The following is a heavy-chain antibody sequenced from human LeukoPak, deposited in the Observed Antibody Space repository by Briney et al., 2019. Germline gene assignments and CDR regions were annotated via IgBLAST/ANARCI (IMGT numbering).Heavy chain of an antibody. CDR1: GGSISSSSYY. J-gene: IGHJ4*02. Sequence: SETLSLTCTVSGGSISSSSYYWGWIRQPPGKGLEWIRSIYYSGSTYYNPSLKSRVTISVDTSKNQFSLKLSSVAAADTAVYYCARQISDPMRRGTNYYFDYWGQGTLLTVSS. CDR3: ARQISDPMRRGTNYYFDY. D-gene: IGHD1/OR15-1a*01. CDR2: IYYSGST. V-gene: IGHV4-39*01.